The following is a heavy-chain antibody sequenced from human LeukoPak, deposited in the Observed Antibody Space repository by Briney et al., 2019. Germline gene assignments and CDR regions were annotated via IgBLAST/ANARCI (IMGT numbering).Heavy chain of an antibody. CDR1: GGSISSGSYY. J-gene: IGHJ2*01. V-gene: IGHV4-61*02. Sequence: MPSETLSLTCTVSGGSISSGSYYWSWIRQPAGKGLEWIGRIYTSGSTNYNPSLKSRVTISVDTSKNQFSLKLSSVTAADTAVYYCARYVGGTGGYFDPWGRGTLVTVSS. D-gene: IGHD3-16*01. CDR2: IYTSGST. CDR3: ARYVGGTGGYFDP.